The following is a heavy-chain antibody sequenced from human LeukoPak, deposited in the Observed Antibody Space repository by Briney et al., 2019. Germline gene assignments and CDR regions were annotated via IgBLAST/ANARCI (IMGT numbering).Heavy chain of an antibody. J-gene: IGHJ3*02. D-gene: IGHD2-2*01. CDR2: IKEDGSEK. V-gene: IGHV3-7*01. CDR1: GFTFSNYW. Sequence: GGSLRLSCAASGFTFSNYWMSWVRQAPGKGLEWVANIKEDGSEKYYVDSVKGRITISRDNGKNSLYLQMNSLRAEDTAVYYCVKYSDSVVSAALLDAFDIWGQGTMVTVSS. CDR3: VKYSDSVVSAALLDAFDI.